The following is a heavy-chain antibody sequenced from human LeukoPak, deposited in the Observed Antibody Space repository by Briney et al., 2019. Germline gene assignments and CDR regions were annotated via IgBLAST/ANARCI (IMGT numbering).Heavy chain of an antibody. V-gene: IGHV3-48*03. CDR3: AKSFSGPATAILXLYFDY. CDR1: GFTFSSYE. J-gene: IGHJ4*02. D-gene: IGHD2-21*02. Sequence: TGGSLRLSCAASGFTFSSYEMNWVRQAPGKGLEWGSYISSIGSTTYYADSVKGRFTISRDNSKNTLYLQMNSLRAEDTAVYYCAKSFSGPATAILXLYFDYXXXGTLVTVXS. CDR2: ISSIGSTT.